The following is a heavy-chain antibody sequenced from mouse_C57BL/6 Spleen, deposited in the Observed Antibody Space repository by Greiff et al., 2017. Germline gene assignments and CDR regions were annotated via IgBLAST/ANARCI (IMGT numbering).Heavy chain of an antibody. V-gene: IGHV1-42*01. J-gene: IGHJ3*01. Sequence: EVQLQQSGPELVKPGASVKISCKASGYSFTGYYMNWVKQSPEKSLEWIGEINPSTGGTTYNQKFKAKATLTVDKSSSTAYMQLKSLTSEDSAVYYCARRDDGSSYQTAWFAYWGQGTLVTVSA. D-gene: IGHD1-1*01. CDR2: INPSTGGT. CDR3: ARRDDGSSYQTAWFAY. CDR1: GYSFTGYY.